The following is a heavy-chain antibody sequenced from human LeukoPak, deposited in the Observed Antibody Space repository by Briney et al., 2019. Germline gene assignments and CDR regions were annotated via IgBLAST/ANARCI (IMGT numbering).Heavy chain of an antibody. V-gene: IGHV3-15*01. Sequence: GGSLRLSCAASGFTVSNAWMSWVRQAPGKGLEWVGRIKSKTDGGTTDYAAPVKGRFTISRDDSKTTLYLQMNSLKTEDTAVYYCTTVRWPVGGRHYWGQGTLVTVSS. CDR2: IKSKTDGGTT. D-gene: IGHD4-23*01. J-gene: IGHJ4*02. CDR1: GFTVSNAW. CDR3: TTVRWPVGGRHY.